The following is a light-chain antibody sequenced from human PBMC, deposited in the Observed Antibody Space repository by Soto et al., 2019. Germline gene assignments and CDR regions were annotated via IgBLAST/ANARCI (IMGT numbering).Light chain of an antibody. CDR3: QHYYTPPIT. V-gene: IGKV4-1*01. Sequence: IVMTQSPDSLDVSLGERATINCKSSRNILYSSNNKNYLAWYQQKPGQPPKLLIYWASTRESGVPDRFSGSGSGTDFTLTISSLQAEDVAVYYCQHYYTPPITFGQGTRLEIK. CDR2: WAS. CDR1: RNILYSSNNKNY. J-gene: IGKJ5*01.